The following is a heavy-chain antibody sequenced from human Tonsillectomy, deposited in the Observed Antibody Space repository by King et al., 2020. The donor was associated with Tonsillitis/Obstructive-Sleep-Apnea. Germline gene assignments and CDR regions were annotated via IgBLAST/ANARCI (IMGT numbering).Heavy chain of an antibody. CDR2: INHSGST. J-gene: IGHJ6*03. Sequence: VQLQQWGAGLLKPSETLSLTCAVYGGSFSGYYWSWIRQPPGKGLEWIGEINHSGSTNYNPSLKSRVTISVDTSKNQFSLKLSSVTAADRAVYYCVRGPIVATIRYYYYMDVWGKGTTVTVSS. CDR3: VRGPIVATIRYYYYMDV. CDR1: GGSFSGYY. V-gene: IGHV4-34*01. D-gene: IGHD5-12*01.